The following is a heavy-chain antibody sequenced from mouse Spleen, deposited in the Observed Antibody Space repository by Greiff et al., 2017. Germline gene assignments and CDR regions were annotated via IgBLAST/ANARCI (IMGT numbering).Heavy chain of an antibody. J-gene: IGHJ3*01. CDR2: ISSGGSYT. V-gene: IGHV5-9-4*01. Sequence: EVKLVESGGGLVKPGGSLKLSCAASGFTFSSYAMSWVRQSPEKRLEWVAEISSGGSYTYYPDTVTGRFTISRDNAKNTLYLEMSSLRSEDTAMYYCARDYDYAWFAYWGQGTLVTVSA. D-gene: IGHD2-4*01. CDR1: GFTFSSYA. CDR3: ARDYDYAWFAY.